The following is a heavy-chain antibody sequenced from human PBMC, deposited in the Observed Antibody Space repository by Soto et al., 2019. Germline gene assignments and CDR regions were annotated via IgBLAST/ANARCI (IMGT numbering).Heavy chain of an antibody. V-gene: IGHV3-23*01. CDR3: AKDPNSSAFYFYMDV. J-gene: IGHJ6*03. CDR1: GFSFRTYA. CDR2: ISRSGDIT. Sequence: EQLLESGGDLVQPGGSLRLSCVGSGFSFRTYAMTWVRQAPGRGLEGVAGISRSGDITYYADSVKGRFTISRDNSKNTLHLQMESLRGDDTAVYFCAKDPNSSAFYFYMDVWGKGTTGTFSS. D-gene: IGHD3-22*01.